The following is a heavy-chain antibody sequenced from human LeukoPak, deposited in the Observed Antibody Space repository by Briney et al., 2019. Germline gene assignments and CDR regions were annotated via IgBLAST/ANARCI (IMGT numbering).Heavy chain of an antibody. J-gene: IGHJ3*02. D-gene: IGHD6-13*01. CDR1: GGSISTTNW. Sequence: SETLSLTCDVSGGSISTTNWWTWVRQPPGKGLEWIGEIHYGGSATYNPSLNSRVSISLDKSKNQFSLKLRSVTAADTAVYYCARNGPTAAGAFDIWGQGTPVTVSS. V-gene: IGHV4-4*02. CDR3: ARNGPTAAGAFDI. CDR2: IHYGGSA.